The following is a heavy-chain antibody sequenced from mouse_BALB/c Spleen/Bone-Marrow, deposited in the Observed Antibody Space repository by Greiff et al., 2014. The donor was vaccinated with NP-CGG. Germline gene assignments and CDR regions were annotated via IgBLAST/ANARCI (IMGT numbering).Heavy chain of an antibody. J-gene: IGHJ3*01. CDR3: AFITAIAY. CDR1: GFTFSSYG. Sequence: DVKLQESGGDLVEPGGSLKPSCAASGFTFSSYGMSWVRQTPDKRLEWVATVGGGDSYTYYPDFVKGRFTISRDIAKNTLYLHMSSLKSEDTAMYYCAFITAIAYWGQGTLVTVSA. CDR2: VGGGDSYT. D-gene: IGHD1-1*01. V-gene: IGHV5-6*02.